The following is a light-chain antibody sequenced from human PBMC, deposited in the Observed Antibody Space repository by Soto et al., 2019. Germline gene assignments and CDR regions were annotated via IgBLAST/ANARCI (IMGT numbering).Light chain of an antibody. Sequence: DIQMTQSPSSLSASVGDRVTITCQASQDISNYLNWYQHKPGKPPKLLIYDASNLETGVPSRFSGSGSGTDFTFTISSLQTEDVATYYCQQYEDLPLSFGPGTNVDF. V-gene: IGKV1-33*01. CDR2: DAS. J-gene: IGKJ3*01. CDR1: QDISNY. CDR3: QQYEDLPLS.